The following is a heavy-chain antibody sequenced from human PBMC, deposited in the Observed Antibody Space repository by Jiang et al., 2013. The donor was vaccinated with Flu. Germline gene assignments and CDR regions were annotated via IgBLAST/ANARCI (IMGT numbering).Heavy chain of an antibody. V-gene: IGHV1-69*01. CDR3: ASDYYDSSGHPLGAFDI. CDR2: IIPIFGTA. J-gene: IGHJ3*02. Sequence: GQGLEWMGGIIPIFGTANYAQKFQGRVTITADESTSTAYMELSSLRSEDTAVYYCASDYYDSSGHPLGAFDIWGQGTMVTVSS. D-gene: IGHD3-22*01.